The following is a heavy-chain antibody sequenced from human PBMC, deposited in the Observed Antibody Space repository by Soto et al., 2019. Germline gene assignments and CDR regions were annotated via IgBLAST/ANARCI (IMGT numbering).Heavy chain of an antibody. CDR2: IYYSGST. CDR1: GGPISSYY. Sequence: SETLSLTCTVSGGPISSYYWSWIRQPPGKGLEWIGYIYYSGSTNYNPSLKSRVTISVDTSKNQFSLKLSSVTAADTAVYYCARDIMGTNYYYYGMDVRGQGTTVTV. D-gene: IGHD2-8*01. J-gene: IGHJ6*02. V-gene: IGHV4-59*01. CDR3: ARDIMGTNYYYYGMDV.